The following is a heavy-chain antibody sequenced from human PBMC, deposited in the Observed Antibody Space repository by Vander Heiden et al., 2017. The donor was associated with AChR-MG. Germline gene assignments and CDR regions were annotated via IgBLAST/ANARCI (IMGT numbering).Heavy chain of an antibody. J-gene: IGHJ4*02. CDR3: AKDISRMTTVSLFDY. V-gene: IGHV3-9*01. CDR1: GFTFDDYA. D-gene: IGHD4-17*01. Sequence: EVQLVESGGGLVQPGRSRRLSCAASGFTFDDYAMHWVRQAPGKGLEWVSGISWNSGSIGYADSVKGRFTISRDNAKNSLYLQMNSLRAEDTALYYCAKDISRMTTVSLFDYWGQGTLVTVSS. CDR2: ISWNSGSI.